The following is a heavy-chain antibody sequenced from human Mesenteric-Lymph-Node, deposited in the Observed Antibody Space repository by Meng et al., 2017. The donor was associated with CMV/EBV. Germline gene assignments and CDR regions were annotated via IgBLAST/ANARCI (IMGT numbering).Heavy chain of an antibody. CDR3: ATAPYLDSKGDYFNY. J-gene: IGHJ4*02. D-gene: IGHD4-11*01. CDR2: IYFTGTS. CDR1: GDSISGDY. V-gene: IGHV4-59*03. Sequence: GSLRLSCTVSGDSISGDYWSWIRQSPGKGLEWIGYIYFTGTSSHNPSLSSRVTMSVDTSKKQFSLQLTSVTAADTAVYYCATAPYLDSKGDYFNYWGRGALVTVSS.